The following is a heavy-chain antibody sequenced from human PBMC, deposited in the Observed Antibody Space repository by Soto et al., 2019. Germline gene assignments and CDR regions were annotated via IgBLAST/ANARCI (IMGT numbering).Heavy chain of an antibody. Sequence: SETLSLTCTVSGGSISSYYWSWIRQPPGKGLEWIGYIYYSGSTNYNPSLTSRVTISVDTSKNQFSLKLRSVTAADTAVFYCAGLYPYESSGYHLNYWGQGALATIPS. J-gene: IGHJ4*02. D-gene: IGHD3-22*01. CDR3: AGLYPYESSGYHLNY. CDR2: IYYSGST. CDR1: GGSISSYY. V-gene: IGHV4-59*08.